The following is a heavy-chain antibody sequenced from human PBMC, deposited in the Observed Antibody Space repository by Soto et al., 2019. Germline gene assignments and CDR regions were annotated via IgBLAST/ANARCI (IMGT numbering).Heavy chain of an antibody. CDR3: ARATFGGVVGGYYYYGLDV. V-gene: IGHV4-4*07. CDR2: ISTSGST. CDR1: GDSISSNH. D-gene: IGHD3-16*01. Sequence: SETLSLTCTVSGDSISSNHWNWIRQPAGKGLEWIGRISTSGSTNYNPSLKSRVTMSVDTPTNQFSLKLSSVTAADTAVYYCARATFGGVVGGYYYYGLDVWGQGTTVTVSS. J-gene: IGHJ6*02.